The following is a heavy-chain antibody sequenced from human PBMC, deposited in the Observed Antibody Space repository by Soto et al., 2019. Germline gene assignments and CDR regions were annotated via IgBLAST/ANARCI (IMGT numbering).Heavy chain of an antibody. Sequence: GGSLRLSCAASGFTFSSYGMHWVRQAPGKELEWVAVIWYDGSNKYYADSVKGRFTISRDNSKNTLYLQMNSLRAEDTAVYYCARDFCSGGSCYHYYYYMDVWGKGTTVTVSS. CDR3: ARDFCSGGSCYHYYYYMDV. D-gene: IGHD2-15*01. CDR2: IWYDGSNK. J-gene: IGHJ6*03. CDR1: GFTFSSYG. V-gene: IGHV3-33*01.